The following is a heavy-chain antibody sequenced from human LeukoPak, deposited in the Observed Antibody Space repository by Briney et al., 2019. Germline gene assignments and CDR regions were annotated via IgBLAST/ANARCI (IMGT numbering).Heavy chain of an antibody. J-gene: IGHJ4*02. CDR3: ARGGRWLSNYFDY. D-gene: IGHD5-12*01. CDR2: INHSGST. Sequence: SETLSLTCTVSGGSISSSSYYWSWIRQPPGKGLEWIGEINHSGSTNYNPSLKSRVTISVDTSKNQFSLKLSSVTAADTAVYYCARGGRWLSNYFDYWGQGTLVTVSS. CDR1: GGSISSSSYY. V-gene: IGHV4-39*07.